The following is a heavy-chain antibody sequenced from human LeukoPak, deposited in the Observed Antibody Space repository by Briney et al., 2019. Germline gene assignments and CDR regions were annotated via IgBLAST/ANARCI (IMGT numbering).Heavy chain of an antibody. D-gene: IGHD3-16*01. CDR2: ISYDGSNK. J-gene: IGHJ4*02. CDR3: ARVGGITEEFDY. Sequence: GGSLRLSCAASGFTFSSYAMHWVRQAPGKGLEWVAVISYDGSNKYYADSVKGRFTISRDNSKNTLYLQMNSLRAEDTAVYYCARVGGITEEFDYWGQGTLVTVSS. V-gene: IGHV3-30*04. CDR1: GFTFSSYA.